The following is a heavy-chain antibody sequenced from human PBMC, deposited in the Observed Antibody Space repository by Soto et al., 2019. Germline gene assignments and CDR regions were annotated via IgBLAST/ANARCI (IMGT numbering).Heavy chain of an antibody. CDR3: ARYGPDGSGSSFQFDY. J-gene: IGHJ4*02. CDR2: IYYSGST. V-gene: IGHV4-39*01. CDR1: GGSISSSSYY. Sequence: SETLSLTCTVSGGSISSSSYYWGWIRQPPGKGLEWIGSIYYSGSTYYNPSLKSRVTISVDTSKNQFSLKLSSVTAADTAVYYCARYGPDGSGSSFQFDYWGQGTLVTVSS. D-gene: IGHD3-10*01.